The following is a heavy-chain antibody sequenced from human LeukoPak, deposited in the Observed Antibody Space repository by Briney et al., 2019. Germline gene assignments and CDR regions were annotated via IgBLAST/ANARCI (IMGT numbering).Heavy chain of an antibody. V-gene: IGHV4-39*01. CDR3: ARLLTYDFWSGYHFDY. D-gene: IGHD3-3*01. CDR2: ICYSGST. J-gene: IGHJ4*02. CDR1: GGSISSSSYY. Sequence: MPSETLSLTCTVSGGSISSSSYYWGWIRQPPGKGLEWIGSICYSGSTYYNPSLKSRVTISVDTSKNQFSLKLSSVTAADTAVYYCARLLTYDFWSGYHFDYWGQGTLVTVSS.